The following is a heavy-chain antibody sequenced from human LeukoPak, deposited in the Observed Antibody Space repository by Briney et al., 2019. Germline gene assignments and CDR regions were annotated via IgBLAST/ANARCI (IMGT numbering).Heavy chain of an antibody. J-gene: IGHJ4*02. CDR1: GYTVSSNY. Sequence: GGSLRLSCAASGYTVSSNYMSWVPQAPGKRLEWVSVIYSGGSTYYADSVKGRFTISRDNSKNTLYLQMNSLRAEDTAVYYCAGHARDYDFWSGYYFDYWGQGTLVTVSS. CDR2: IYSGGST. V-gene: IGHV3-66*02. CDR3: AGHARDYDFWSGYYFDY. D-gene: IGHD3-3*01.